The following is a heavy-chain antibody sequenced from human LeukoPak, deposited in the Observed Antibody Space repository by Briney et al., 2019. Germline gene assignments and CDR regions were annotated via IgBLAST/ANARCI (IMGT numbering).Heavy chain of an antibody. CDR3: ARVIAARPARRTYYYMDV. D-gene: IGHD6-6*01. V-gene: IGHV3-9*01. CDR2: ISWNSGSI. Sequence: PGGSLRLSCAASGFTFDDYAMHWVRHAPGKGLEWVSGISWNSGSIGYADSVKGRFTISRDNAKDSLYLQMNSLRAEDTAVYHCARVIAARPARRTYYYMDVWGKGTTVTVSS. CDR1: GFTFDDYA. J-gene: IGHJ6*03.